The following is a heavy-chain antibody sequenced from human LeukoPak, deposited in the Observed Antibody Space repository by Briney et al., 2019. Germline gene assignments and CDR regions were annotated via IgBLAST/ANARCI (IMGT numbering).Heavy chain of an antibody. CDR2: INPNSGGT. CDR3: ARPDCSSTSCYTYFDY. V-gene: IGHV1-2*02. D-gene: IGHD2-2*02. J-gene: IGHJ4*02. CDR1: GYTFTGYY. Sequence: GASVKVSCKASGYTFTGYYMHWVRQAPGQGLEWMGWINPNSGGTNYAQKFQGRVTMTRDTSIGTAYMELSRLRSDDTAVYYCARPDCSSTSCYTYFDYWGQGTLVTVSS.